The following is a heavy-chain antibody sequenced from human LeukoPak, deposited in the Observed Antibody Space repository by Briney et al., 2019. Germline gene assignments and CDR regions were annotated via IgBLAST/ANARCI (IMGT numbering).Heavy chain of an antibody. CDR3: AKDEGDSSGPHAPFDL. J-gene: IGHJ2*01. V-gene: IGHV3-7*03. CDR2: IKEDGSEK. Sequence: PGGSLRLSCAASGFTFSDYYMSWIRQAPGKGLGWVANIKEDGSEKYYVDSVKGRFTISRDNAKNSLYLQMNSLRAEDTAVYYCAKDEGDSSGPHAPFDLWGRGTLVTVSS. D-gene: IGHD6-19*01. CDR1: GFTFSDYY.